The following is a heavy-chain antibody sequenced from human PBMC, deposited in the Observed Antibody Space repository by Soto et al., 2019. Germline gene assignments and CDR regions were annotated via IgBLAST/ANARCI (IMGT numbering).Heavy chain of an antibody. Sequence: QVQLQESGPGLVKPSETLSLTCTVSGGSISSYYWSWIRQPPGKGLEWIGYIYYSGSTNYNPSLNIQVTLSVDTSKNQFALNLSSVTAADTAVYYCARLYYYGSGSYYYYYGMDVWGQGTTVTVSS. CDR1: GGSISSYY. V-gene: IGHV4-59*08. CDR2: IYYSGST. J-gene: IGHJ6*02. D-gene: IGHD3-10*01. CDR3: ARLYYYGSGSYYYYYGMDV.